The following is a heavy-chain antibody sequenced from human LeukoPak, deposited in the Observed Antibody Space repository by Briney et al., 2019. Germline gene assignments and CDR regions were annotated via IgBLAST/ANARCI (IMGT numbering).Heavy chain of an antibody. CDR2: ISGSGGST. D-gene: IGHD3-3*01. CDR1: GFTFSSYA. CDR3: AKNSYYDFWSGYSITHFDY. Sequence: GGSLRLACAASGFTFSSYAISYVCQAPGKGLERVAAISGSGGSTYYADSVKGRFTISRDNSKNTLYLQMNSLRAEDTAVYYCAKNSYYDFWSGYSITHFDYWGQGTLVTVSS. V-gene: IGHV3-23*01. J-gene: IGHJ4*02.